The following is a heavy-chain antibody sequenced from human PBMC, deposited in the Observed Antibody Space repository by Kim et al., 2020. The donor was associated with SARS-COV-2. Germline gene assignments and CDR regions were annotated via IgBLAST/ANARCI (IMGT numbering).Heavy chain of an antibody. D-gene: IGHD6-13*01. CDR2: IYSGGST. CDR3: ARDMRQVAAAGSYYYGMDV. V-gene: IGHV3-53*01. CDR1: GFTVSSNY. J-gene: IGHJ6*02. Sequence: GGSLRLSCAASGFTVSSNYMSWVRQAPGKGLEWVSVIYSGGSTYYADSVKGRFTISRDNSKNTLYLQMNSLRAEDTAVYYCARDMRQVAAAGSYYYGMDVWGQGTTVTVSS.